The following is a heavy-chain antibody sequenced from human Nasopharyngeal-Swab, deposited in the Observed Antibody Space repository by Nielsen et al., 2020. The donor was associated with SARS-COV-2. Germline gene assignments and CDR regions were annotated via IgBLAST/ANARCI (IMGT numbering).Heavy chain of an antibody. D-gene: IGHD1-1*01. J-gene: IGHJ3*02. CDR3: ARQQIIGTTAPLGPFDI. CDR2: IYPGDSDA. V-gene: IGHV5-51*01. Sequence: GGSLRLSCKGSGYSFTRNWIGWVRQMPGKGLEWMGIIYPGDSDARYSPSFLGQVTISADKSINNAYLQWSSLKASDTAMYYCARQQIIGTTAPLGPFDIWGQGTMVTVSS. CDR1: GYSFTRNW.